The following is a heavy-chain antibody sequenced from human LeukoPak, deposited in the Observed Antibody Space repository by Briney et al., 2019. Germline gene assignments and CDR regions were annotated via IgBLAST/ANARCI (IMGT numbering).Heavy chain of an antibody. D-gene: IGHD6-19*01. Sequence: GASVKVSCKASGYTFTGYYVHWVRQAPGQGLEWMGWIYPNSGGTNYAQKFQGRVTMTRDTSISTAYMELSRLTSDDTAVYYCARAVPGVSWFDPWGQGTLVTVSS. J-gene: IGHJ5*02. CDR3: ARAVPGVSWFDP. CDR2: IYPNSGGT. V-gene: IGHV1-2*02. CDR1: GYTFTGYY.